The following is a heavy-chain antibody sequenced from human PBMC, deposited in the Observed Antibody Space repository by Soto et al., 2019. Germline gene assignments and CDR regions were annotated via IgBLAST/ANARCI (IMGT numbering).Heavy chain of an antibody. V-gene: IGHV1-18*01. CDR2: VNPDNHNT. D-gene: IGHD3-16*01. J-gene: IGHJ4*02. CDR1: GYRFTSHG. Sequence: QVQLVQSGAEVKKPGASVKVSCRVSGYRFTSHGINWVRQAPGQGLEWVGWVNPDNHNTNYAQNFQDRVSLTTDMSTNTSFMELRGLRSDDTAVYYWARVRFGVPFDYGGQGALLTVSS. CDR3: ARVRFGVPFDY.